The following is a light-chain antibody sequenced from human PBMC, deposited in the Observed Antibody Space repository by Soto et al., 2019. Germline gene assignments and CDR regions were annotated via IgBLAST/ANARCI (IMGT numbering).Light chain of an antibody. CDR1: QSVSSN. Sequence: EIVMTQSPATLSVSPGERATLSCRASQSVSSNLAWYQQKPGQAPRLLIYGASTRATGIPARFSGSGSGTEFTLTISSLQSEDRAVYYWQQYNSWPPLTFGGGTKVEIK. CDR2: GAS. CDR3: QQYNSWPPLT. V-gene: IGKV3-15*01. J-gene: IGKJ4*01.